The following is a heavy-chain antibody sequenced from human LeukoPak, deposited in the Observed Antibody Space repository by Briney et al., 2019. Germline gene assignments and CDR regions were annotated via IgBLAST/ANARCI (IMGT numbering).Heavy chain of an antibody. CDR3: AWWACSSTSCYNDY. V-gene: IGHV3-53*01. J-gene: IGHJ4*02. Sequence: PGGSLRLSCAASGFTVSSNYMSWVRQAPGKGLEWVSVIYSGGGTYYADSVRGRFTISRDNSKNTLYLQMNSLRAEDTAVYYCAWWACSSTSCYNDYGGQGTLVTVSS. D-gene: IGHD2-2*02. CDR1: GFTVSSNY. CDR2: IYSGGGT.